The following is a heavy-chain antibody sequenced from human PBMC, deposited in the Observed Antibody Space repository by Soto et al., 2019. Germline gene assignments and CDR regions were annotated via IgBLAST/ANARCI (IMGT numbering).Heavy chain of an antibody. CDR2: IFQSGST. D-gene: IGHD6-13*01. CDR1: GGSISSAAYS. J-gene: IGHJ5*02. V-gene: IGHV4-30-2*01. Sequence: SETLSLTCAVSGGSISSAAYSWSWLRQPPGQGLEWIGYIFQSGSTYYNSSLKSRVTISLDRSKNQFSLKLSSVTAADTAVYYCARAAIAAPNGWFDPWGQGTLVTVSS. CDR3: ARAAIAAPNGWFDP.